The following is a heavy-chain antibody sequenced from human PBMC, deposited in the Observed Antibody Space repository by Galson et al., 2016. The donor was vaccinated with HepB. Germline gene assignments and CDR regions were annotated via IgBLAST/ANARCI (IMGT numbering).Heavy chain of an antibody. V-gene: IGHV3-9*01. Sequence: SLRLSCAASKFTFGDYAMHWVRQAPGKGLEWVSGISRNSGDIGYADSVRGRFTLSRDNAKNSLYLQMNSLRVEDTAVYYCAKDINDILIGYSGKYYYGMDVWGQGTTVTVSS. D-gene: IGHD3-9*01. J-gene: IGHJ6*02. CDR1: KFTFGDYA. CDR2: ISRNSGDI. CDR3: AKDINDILIGYSGKYYYGMDV.